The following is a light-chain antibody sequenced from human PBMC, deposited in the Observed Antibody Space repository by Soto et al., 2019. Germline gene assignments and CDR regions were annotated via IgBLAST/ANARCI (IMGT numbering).Light chain of an antibody. Sequence: QSVLTQPASVSGSPGQSITISCTGTSSDVGSYNLVSWYQQHPGKAPKLMIYEVSKRPSGVSNRFSGSKSGNTASLTISGLQAEVEADYYCCSYAGSSTFVYVFGTGTKVTVL. CDR2: EVS. CDR3: CSYAGSSTFVYV. V-gene: IGLV2-23*02. J-gene: IGLJ1*01. CDR1: SSDVGSYNL.